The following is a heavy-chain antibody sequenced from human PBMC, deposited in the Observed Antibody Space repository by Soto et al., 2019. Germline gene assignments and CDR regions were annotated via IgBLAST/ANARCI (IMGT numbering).Heavy chain of an antibody. CDR3: AREFYGYYTYGPGDY. CDR1: GFMFGVYW. V-gene: IGHV3-7*01. CDR2: INDDGSER. J-gene: IGHJ4*02. D-gene: IGHD3-3*01. Sequence: PGGSLRLSCEASGFMFGVYWMSWVRQAPGKGLEWVANINDDGSERNYVDPVKGRFTISRDTPNNLLFLQMNSLRDEDTAVYYCAREFYGYYTYGPGDYWGQGTLVTVSS.